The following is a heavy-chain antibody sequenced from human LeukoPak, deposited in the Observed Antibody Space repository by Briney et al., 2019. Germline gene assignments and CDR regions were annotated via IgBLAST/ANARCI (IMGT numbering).Heavy chain of an antibody. Sequence: ASVTVSCKASGYIFTGYYMHWVRQAPGQGFEWLGRVDSKSGGTNYAQKFQGRVTMTRDTSISTVYMQLISLRSDDTAVYYCAREMNYDDYRTSDYWGQGTLVTVSS. CDR1: GYIFTGYY. J-gene: IGHJ4*02. D-gene: IGHD4-17*01. CDR3: AREMNYDDYRTSDY. CDR2: VDSKSGGT. V-gene: IGHV1-2*02.